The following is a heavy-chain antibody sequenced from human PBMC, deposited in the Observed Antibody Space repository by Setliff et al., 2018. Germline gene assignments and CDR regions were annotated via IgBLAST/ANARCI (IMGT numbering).Heavy chain of an antibody. Sequence: SETLSLTCAVSGYSISSGYYWGWIRQPPGKGLEWIGIIYHSGSTYYNPSLKSRVTISVDTSKNQFSLKLSSVTAADTAVYYCARTSGSGSSLLPNFSDPWGQGTRVTVS. CDR3: ARTSGSGSSLLPNFSDP. CDR1: GYSISSGYY. CDR2: IYHSGST. V-gene: IGHV4-38-2*01. J-gene: IGHJ5*02. D-gene: IGHD3-10*01.